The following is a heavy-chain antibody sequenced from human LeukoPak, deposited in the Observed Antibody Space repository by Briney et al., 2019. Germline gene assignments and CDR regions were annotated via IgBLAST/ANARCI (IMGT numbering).Heavy chain of an antibody. CDR3: ARADGSGSYSPYYFDY. D-gene: IGHD3-10*01. CDR2: IYTSGST. CDR1: GGSISSYY. J-gene: IGHJ4*02. Sequence: SETLSLTCTVSGGSISSYYWSWIRQPAGKGLEWIGRIYTSGSTNYNPSLKSRVTMSVDTSKNQFSLKLSSVTAADTAVYYCARADGSGSYSPYYFDYWGQGTLVTVSS. V-gene: IGHV4-4*07.